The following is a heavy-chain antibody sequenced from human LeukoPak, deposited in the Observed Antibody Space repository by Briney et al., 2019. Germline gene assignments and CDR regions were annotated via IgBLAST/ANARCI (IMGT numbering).Heavy chain of an antibody. Sequence: GGSLRLSCAASGFTFSSYGMHWVRQAPGKGLEWVAVIWYDGSNKYYADSVKGRFTISRDNSKNTLYLHMNTLRVEDTAVYYCAKDSSGWDAWFDPWGQGILVIVSS. D-gene: IGHD6-19*01. CDR1: GFTFSSYG. CDR3: AKDSSGWDAWFDP. CDR2: IWYDGSNK. V-gene: IGHV3-33*06. J-gene: IGHJ5*02.